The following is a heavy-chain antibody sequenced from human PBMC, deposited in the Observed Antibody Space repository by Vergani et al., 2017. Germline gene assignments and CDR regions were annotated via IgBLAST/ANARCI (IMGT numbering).Heavy chain of an antibody. D-gene: IGHD3-16*02. J-gene: IGHJ6*03. CDR3: ARETVVTSWDGYRFHYMDV. Sequence: QVQLQESGPGLVKPSQTLSLTCSVSGGAVNSGSNFWTWIRQPAGKGLEWIGRTSTDGSTNYNPSLKIRVTVSVDTSKTQISLRLTSVTAEDTAVYYCARETVVTSWDGYRFHYMDVWGKGTTVTVSS. CDR1: GGAVNSGSNF. V-gene: IGHV4-61*02. CDR2: TSTDGST.